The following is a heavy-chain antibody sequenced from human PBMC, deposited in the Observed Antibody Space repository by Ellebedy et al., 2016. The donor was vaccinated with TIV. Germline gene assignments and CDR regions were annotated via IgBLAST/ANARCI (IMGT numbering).Heavy chain of an antibody. J-gene: IGHJ4*02. V-gene: IGHV4-31*03. CDR2: IYYTGSA. CDR3: ARDYGGNSGQVD. D-gene: IGHD4-23*01. Sequence: SETLSLTXTVSGGSISSSLNYWGWIRQPPGKGLEWIGYIYYTGSAFYNPSLKSRLILSVDISKNQFSLNLTSVTAADTAVYYCARDYGGNSGQVDWGQGTLVTVSS. CDR1: GGSISSSLNY.